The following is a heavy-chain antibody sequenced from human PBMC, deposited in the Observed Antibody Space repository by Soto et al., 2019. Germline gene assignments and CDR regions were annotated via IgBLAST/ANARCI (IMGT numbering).Heavy chain of an antibody. J-gene: IGHJ5*02. CDR2: INPNSGGT. D-gene: IGHD5-18*01. Sequence: ASVKVSCKASGYTFTGYYMQWVRQAPGQGLEWMGWINPNSGGTNYAQKFQGWVTMTRDTSISTAYMELSRLRSDDTAVYYCARMISGSYGYRGSWFDPWGQGTLVTVSS. CDR1: GYTFTGYY. CDR3: ARMISGSYGYRGSWFDP. V-gene: IGHV1-2*04.